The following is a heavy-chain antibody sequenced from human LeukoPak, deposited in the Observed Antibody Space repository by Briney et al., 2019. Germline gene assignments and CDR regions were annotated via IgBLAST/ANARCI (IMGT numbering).Heavy chain of an antibody. CDR2: ISYDGSNK. J-gene: IGHJ4*02. Sequence: GGSLRLSCAASGFTFSSYGMHWVRQAPGKGLEWVAVISYDGSNKYYADSVKGRFTISRDNSKNTLYLQMNSLRAEDTAVYYYAKDEVLGYYYDTFDYWGPGTLVTVSS. CDR3: AKDEVLGYYYDTFDY. CDR1: GFTFSSYG. D-gene: IGHD3-22*01. V-gene: IGHV3-30*18.